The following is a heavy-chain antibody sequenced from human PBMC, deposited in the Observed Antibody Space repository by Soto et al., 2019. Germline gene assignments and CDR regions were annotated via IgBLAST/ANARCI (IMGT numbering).Heavy chain of an antibody. D-gene: IGHD3-3*01. CDR2: ISYDGSNK. J-gene: IGHJ4*02. CDR1: GFTFSSYG. V-gene: IGHV3-30*18. CDR3: AKGTKAYDFWSGYFDY. Sequence: LRLSCAASGFTFSSYGMHWVRQAPGKGLEWVAVISYDGSNKYYADSVKGRFTISRDNSKNTLYLQMNSLRAEDTAVYYCAKGTKAYDFWSGYFDYWGQGTLVTVSS.